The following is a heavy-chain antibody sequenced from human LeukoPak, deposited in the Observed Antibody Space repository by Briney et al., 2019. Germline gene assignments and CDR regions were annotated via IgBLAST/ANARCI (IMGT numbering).Heavy chain of an antibody. D-gene: IGHD3-3*01. J-gene: IGHJ4*02. V-gene: IGHV4-61*01. CDR1: GGSISSSSYY. CDR3: ARENYDFWSGYHLIDY. CDR2: IYYSGST. Sequence: SETLSLTCTVSGGSISSSSYYWGWIRQPPGKGLEWIGYIYYSGSTNYNPSLKSRVTISVDTSKNQFSLKLSSVTAADTAVYYCARENYDFWSGYHLIDYWGQGTLVTVSS.